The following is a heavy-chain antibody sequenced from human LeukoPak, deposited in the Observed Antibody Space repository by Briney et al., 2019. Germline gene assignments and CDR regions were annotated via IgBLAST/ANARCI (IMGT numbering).Heavy chain of an antibody. CDR3: AKDMAYYDNSGQSPFDY. CDR1: GFTFDDYA. J-gene: IGHJ4*02. D-gene: IGHD3-22*01. Sequence: GGSLRLSCAASGFTFDDYAMHWVRQAPGKGLEWVSLISWDGGSTYCADSVKGRFTISRDNSKNSLYLQMNSLRAEDTALYYCAKDMAYYDNSGQSPFDYWGQGTLVTVSS. V-gene: IGHV3-43D*04. CDR2: ISWDGGST.